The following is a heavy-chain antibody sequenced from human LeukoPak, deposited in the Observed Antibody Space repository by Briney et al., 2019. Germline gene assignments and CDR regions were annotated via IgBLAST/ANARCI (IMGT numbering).Heavy chain of an antibody. J-gene: IGHJ4*02. Sequence: QPGGSLRLSCAASGFTFSSYAMHWVRQAPGKGLEWVAFISYDGSNKYYADSVKGRFTISRDNSKNTLFLQMNSLRAEDTAVYYCARDRRGYSYGYDYWGQGTLVTVSS. D-gene: IGHD5-18*01. CDR2: ISYDGSNK. CDR3: ARDRRGYSYGYDY. CDR1: GFTFSSYA. V-gene: IGHV3-30*04.